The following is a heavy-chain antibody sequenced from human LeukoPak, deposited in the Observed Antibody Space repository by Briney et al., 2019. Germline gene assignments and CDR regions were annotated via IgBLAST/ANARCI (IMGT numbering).Heavy chain of an antibody. CDR2: IGHFAGDI. CDR1: GFTFKSAS. Sequence: GGSLRLSCVATGFTFKSASMSWVRQAPGRGLEWVAFIGHFAGDIFYADSVKGRFNISRDDAKDSVYLQMNSLRVDDTAVYFCARDPYTGSMFDYWGHGTLVTVSS. J-gene: IGHJ4*01. D-gene: IGHD1-1*01. CDR3: ARDPYTGSMFDY. V-gene: IGHV3-21*01.